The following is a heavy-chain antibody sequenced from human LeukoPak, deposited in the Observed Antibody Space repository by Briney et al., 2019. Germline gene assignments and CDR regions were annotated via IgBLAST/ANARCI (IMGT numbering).Heavy chain of an antibody. D-gene: IGHD5-18*01. J-gene: IGHJ4*02. Sequence: GGSLRLSCAAPGFTFSSYGMHWVRQARGKGLEWVAFIRYDGSNKYYADAVKGRFTISRDNSKNTLYLQMNSLRAEDTAVYYCAKEPSWIQLGDYFDYWGQGTLVTVSS. V-gene: IGHV3-30*02. CDR3: AKEPSWIQLGDYFDY. CDR2: IRYDGSNK. CDR1: GFTFSSYG.